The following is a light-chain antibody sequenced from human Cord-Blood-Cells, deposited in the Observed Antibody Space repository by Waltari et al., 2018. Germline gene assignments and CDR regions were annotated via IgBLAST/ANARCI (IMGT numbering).Light chain of an antibody. CDR3: SSYAGSNNLV. V-gene: IGLV2-8*01. J-gene: IGLJ3*02. CDR1: SRDGGGYHY. CDR2: EVS. Sequence: QSALTQPPSASGSPGQSVTISCTGTSRDGGGYHYVSWYQQPPGKAPKLMIYEVSKRPSGVPDRFSGSKSGNTASLTVSGLQAEDEADYYCSSYAGSNNLVFGGGTKLTVL.